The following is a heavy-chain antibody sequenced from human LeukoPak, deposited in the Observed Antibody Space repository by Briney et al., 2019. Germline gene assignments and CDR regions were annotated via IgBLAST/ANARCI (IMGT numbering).Heavy chain of an antibody. CDR2: ISSSSSYI. V-gene: IGHV3-21*01. Sequence: GGSPRLSCAASGFTFSSYSMNWVRQAPGKGLEWVSSISSSSSYIYYADSVKGRFTISRDNAKNSLYLQMNSLRAEDTAVYYCARAFSSSSSGFDYWGQGTLVTVSS. CDR3: ARAFSSSSSGFDY. J-gene: IGHJ4*02. CDR1: GFTFSSYS. D-gene: IGHD6-6*01.